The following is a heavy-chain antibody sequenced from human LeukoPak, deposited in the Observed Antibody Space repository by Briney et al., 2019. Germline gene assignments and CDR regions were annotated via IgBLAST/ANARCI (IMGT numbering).Heavy chain of an antibody. Sequence: SETLSLTCTVSGGSISSSSYYWGWIRQPPGKGLEWIGSIYYSGSTYYNPSLKSRVTISVDTSKNQFSLKLSSVTAADTAVYYCARQTVGASYYYYYMDVWGKGNPGHRLL. CDR1: GGSISSSSYY. CDR3: ARQTVGASYYYYYMDV. D-gene: IGHD1-26*01. V-gene: IGHV4-39*01. J-gene: IGHJ6*03. CDR2: IYYSGST.